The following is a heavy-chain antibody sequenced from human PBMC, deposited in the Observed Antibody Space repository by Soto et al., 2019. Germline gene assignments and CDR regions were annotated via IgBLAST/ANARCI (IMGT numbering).Heavy chain of an antibody. D-gene: IGHD2-21*01. CDR3: APVMWSRTEGVSAY. J-gene: IGHJ4*02. CDR1: GFSRSSSGLG. V-gene: IGHV2-5*02. CDR2: TYWDNYK. Sequence: QITLKASGPTLVKPTQTLTLTFTFSGFSRSSSGLGVGWISQPQVPALEWLALTYWDNYKQYSPSLKNRFTITEDTSKNQVVLTMTKMDPVDTVTYYCAPVMWSRTEGVSAYWGQGALETDS.